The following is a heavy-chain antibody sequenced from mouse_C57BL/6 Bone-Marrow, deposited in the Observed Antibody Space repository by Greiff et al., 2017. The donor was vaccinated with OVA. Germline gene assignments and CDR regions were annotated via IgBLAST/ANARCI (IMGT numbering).Heavy chain of an antibody. V-gene: IGHV14-4*01. Sequence: EVQVVESGAELVRPGASVKLSCTASGFNIKDDYMHWVKQRPEQGLEWIGWIDPENGDTEYASKFQGKATITADTSSNTAYLQLSSLTSEDTAVYYCTPYYFFDYWGQGTTLTVSS. CDR3: TPYYFFDY. D-gene: IGHD1-1*02. CDR1: GFNIKDDY. J-gene: IGHJ2*01. CDR2: IDPENGDT.